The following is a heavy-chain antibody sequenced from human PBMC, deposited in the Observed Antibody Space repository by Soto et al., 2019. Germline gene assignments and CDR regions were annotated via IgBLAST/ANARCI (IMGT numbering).Heavy chain of an antibody. CDR1: GYTFTSYA. V-gene: IGHV1-3*01. CDR2: INAGNGNT. J-gene: IGHJ4*02. Sequence: ASVKVSCKASGYTFTSYAMHWVRQAPGQRLEWMGWINAGNGNTKYSQKFQGRATITRDTSASTAYMELSSLRSEDTAVYYCARGDSAAPFYYFDYWGQGTLVTVSS. CDR3: ARGDSAAPFYYFDY. D-gene: IGHD6-25*01.